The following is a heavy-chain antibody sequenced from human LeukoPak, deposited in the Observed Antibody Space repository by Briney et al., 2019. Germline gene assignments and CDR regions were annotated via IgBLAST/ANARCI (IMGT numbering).Heavy chain of an antibody. CDR3: AKDWEAVSYTPTGIGY. CDR1: GFTFSFHA. D-gene: IGHD3-16*01. V-gene: IGHV3-23*01. Sequence: GGSLRLSCAASGFTFSFHAMTWVRQAPGKGLKWVSSISGSGKNIYYGDSVKGRFTISRDNSKNTLYLQMNSLRAEDTAVYYCAKDWEAVSYTPTGIGYWGQGTLVTVSS. CDR2: ISGSGKNI. J-gene: IGHJ4*02.